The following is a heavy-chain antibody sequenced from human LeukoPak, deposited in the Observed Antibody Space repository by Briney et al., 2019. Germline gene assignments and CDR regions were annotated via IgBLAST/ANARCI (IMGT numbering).Heavy chain of an antibody. CDR3: ASLTTVTRTFDY. CDR2: IYYSGST. J-gene: IGHJ4*02. D-gene: IGHD4-17*01. Sequence: SETLSLTCTVSGGSISGYYWSWIRQPPGKGLEWIGYIYYSGSTNYNPSLKSRVTISEDTSKNQFSLKLSSVTAADTAVYYCASLTTVTRTFDYWGQGTLVTVSS. V-gene: IGHV4-59*08. CDR1: GGSISGYY.